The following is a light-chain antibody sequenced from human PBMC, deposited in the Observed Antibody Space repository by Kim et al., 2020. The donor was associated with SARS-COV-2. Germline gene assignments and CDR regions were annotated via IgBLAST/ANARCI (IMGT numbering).Light chain of an antibody. CDR1: SSDVGGYNY. J-gene: IGLJ1*01. Sequence: QSALTQPRSVSGSPGQSVTISCTGTSSDVGGYNYVSWYQQHPGKAPKLMIYDVSKRPSGVPDRFSGSKSGNTASLTISGLQAEDEADYYCCSYAGSYTYVFGKGTKGTVL. V-gene: IGLV2-11*01. CDR2: DVS. CDR3: CSYAGSYTYV.